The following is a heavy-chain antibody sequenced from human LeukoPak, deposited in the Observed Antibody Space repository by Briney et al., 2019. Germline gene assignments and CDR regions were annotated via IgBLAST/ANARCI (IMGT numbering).Heavy chain of an antibody. Sequence: SETLSLTCTVSGGSITSGNYYWSWFRQPAGKELEYIGRIYTSGGTSGSTYYNPSLKSRVTISVDTSKNQFSLKLSSVTAADTAVYYCAWGDSSGYPFDPWGQGTLVTVSS. CDR2: IYTSGGTSGST. D-gene: IGHD3-22*01. V-gene: IGHV4-61*02. CDR3: AWGDSSGYPFDP. J-gene: IGHJ5*02. CDR1: GGSITSGNYY.